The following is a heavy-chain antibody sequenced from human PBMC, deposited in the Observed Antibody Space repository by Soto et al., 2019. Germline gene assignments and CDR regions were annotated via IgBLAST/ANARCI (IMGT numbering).Heavy chain of an antibody. J-gene: IGHJ6*02. CDR3: ASDFNGLGYYGMDA. D-gene: IGHD3-16*01. Sequence: QVQLQESGLGLVKPSQTLCLTCTVSGGSISSGGYYWSWIRQHPGKGLEWIGYIYYSGSTYYNPSLKSRVTISVDTSKNQFSLKLSSVTAADTAVYYCASDFNGLGYYGMDAWGLGTTVTVSS. CDR2: IYYSGST. CDR1: GGSISSGGYY. V-gene: IGHV4-31*03.